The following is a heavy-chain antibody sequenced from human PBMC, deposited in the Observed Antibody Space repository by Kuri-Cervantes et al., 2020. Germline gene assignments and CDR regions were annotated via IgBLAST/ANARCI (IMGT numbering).Heavy chain of an antibody. J-gene: IGHJ6*03. CDR3: AKGAISDIVVVPATIPHYYYYMDV. V-gene: IGHV3-13*01. CDR1: GFTFTTYD. Sequence: GGSLRLSCAASGFTFTTYDMHWVRQPLGKGLEWVSAIGTTGDTYYLDSVKGRFTVSRDNAKNSVFLQMNNLGAGDTAVYYCAKGAISDIVVVPATIPHYYYYMDVWGKGTTVTVSS. CDR2: IGTTGDT. D-gene: IGHD2-2*02.